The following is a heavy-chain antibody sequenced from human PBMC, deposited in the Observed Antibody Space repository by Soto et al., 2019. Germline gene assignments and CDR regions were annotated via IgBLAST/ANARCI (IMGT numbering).Heavy chain of an antibody. Sequence: QVQLQESGPGLVKPSETLSLTCTVSGGSVSPYYWSWIRQSPGKGLEWLGNIRYSGSTDYNPSLKSRVTISIDTSTNQFSLKLTSVTAADTDVYYCAKGGTSSLPFDYWGQGTLVTVSS. V-gene: IGHV4-59*02. CDR1: GGSVSPYY. J-gene: IGHJ4*02. CDR2: IRYSGST. D-gene: IGHD2-2*01. CDR3: AKGGTSSLPFDY.